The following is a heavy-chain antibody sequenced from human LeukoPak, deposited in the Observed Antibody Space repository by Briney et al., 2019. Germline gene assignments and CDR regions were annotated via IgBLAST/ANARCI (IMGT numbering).Heavy chain of an antibody. J-gene: IGHJ4*02. D-gene: IGHD6-13*01. Sequence: GGSLRLSCAASGFTFSSYGMHWVRQAPGKGLEWVAVISYDGSNKYYADSVKGRFTISRDNSKNTLYLRMNSLRAEDTAVYYCAKDKQQLVGEYFDYWGQGTLVTVSS. CDR3: AKDKQQLVGEYFDY. V-gene: IGHV3-30*18. CDR1: GFTFSSYG. CDR2: ISYDGSNK.